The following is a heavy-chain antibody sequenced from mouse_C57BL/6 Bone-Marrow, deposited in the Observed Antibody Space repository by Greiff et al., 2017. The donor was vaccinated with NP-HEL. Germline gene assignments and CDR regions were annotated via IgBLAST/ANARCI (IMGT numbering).Heavy chain of an antibody. Sequence: QVQLQQSGPELVKPGASVKISCKASGYAFSSSWMNWVKQRPGKGLEWIGRIYPGDGDTNYNGKFKGKATLTADKSSSTAYMQLSSLTSEDSAVYFCAREGYYSNYLYAMDYWGQGTSVTVSS. CDR3: AREGYYSNYLYAMDY. J-gene: IGHJ4*01. D-gene: IGHD2-5*01. CDR2: IYPGDGDT. V-gene: IGHV1-82*01. CDR1: GYAFSSSW.